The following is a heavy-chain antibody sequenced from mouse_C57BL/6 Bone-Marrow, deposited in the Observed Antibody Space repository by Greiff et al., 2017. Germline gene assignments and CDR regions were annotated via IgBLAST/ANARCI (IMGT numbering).Heavy chain of an antibody. CDR1: GYTFTSYW. D-gene: IGHD3-2*02. CDR3: AREERQLTDD. V-gene: IGHV1-55*01. J-gene: IGHJ2*01. CDR2: IYPGSGSP. Sequence: QVQLQQPGAELVKPGASVKMSCKASGYTFTSYWITWVKQRPGQGLEWIGDIYPGSGSPNYNEKFKSKATLTVDTSSSTAYMQLSSLTSEDSAVYYCAREERQLTDDWGQGTTLTVSS.